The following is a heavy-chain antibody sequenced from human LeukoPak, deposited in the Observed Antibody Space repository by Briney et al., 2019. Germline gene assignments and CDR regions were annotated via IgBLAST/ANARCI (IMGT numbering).Heavy chain of an antibody. CDR1: GGSISSYY. D-gene: IGHD3-22*01. V-gene: IGHV4-4*07. J-gene: IGHJ5*02. Sequence: PSETLSLTCTVSGGSISSYYWSWIRQPAGKGLEWIGRIYTSGGTNYNPSLKSRVTMSVDTSKNQFSLKLSSVTAADTAVYYCARDRVLEPYYYDSSGYHGWFDPWGQGTLVTVSS. CDR3: ARDRVLEPYYYDSSGYHGWFDP. CDR2: IYTSGGT.